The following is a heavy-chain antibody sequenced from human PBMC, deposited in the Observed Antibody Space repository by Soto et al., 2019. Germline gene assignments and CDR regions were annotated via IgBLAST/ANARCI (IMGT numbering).Heavy chain of an antibody. CDR1: GGSLSSGSYY. J-gene: IGHJ4*02. V-gene: IGHV4-39*01. Sequence: QLQLQESGPGLVKPSETLTLTCTVSGGSLSSGSYYWGWIRQPPGKGLEWIGSIPYSGNTYYNPSLKTRVTLSVDASKNEFSLKLSSVTAADTAVYYCARPFAAQTVAGFDSWGQGTLGTVSS. CDR2: IPYSGNT. CDR3: ARPFAAQTVAGFDS. D-gene: IGHD6-19*01.